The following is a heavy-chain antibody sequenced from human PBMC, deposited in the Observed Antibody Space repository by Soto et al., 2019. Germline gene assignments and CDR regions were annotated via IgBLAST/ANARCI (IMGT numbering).Heavy chain of an antibody. CDR2: ISYDGSNK. D-gene: IGHD3-9*01. J-gene: IGHJ6*02. CDR1: GFTFRSYG. CDR3: AKALRYVDWLVRPWNAMDV. Sequence: PGGSLRLSCAASGFTFRSYGMHWGRQAPGKGMEWVAVISYDGSNKYYADSVKGRFTISRDNSKNTLYLQMNSRRAEDKAVYYCAKALRYVDWLVRPWNAMDVWGQGTTVTVSS. V-gene: IGHV3-30*18.